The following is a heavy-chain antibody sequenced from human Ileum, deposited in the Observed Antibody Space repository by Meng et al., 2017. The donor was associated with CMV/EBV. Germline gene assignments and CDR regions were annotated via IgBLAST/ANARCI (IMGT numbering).Heavy chain of an antibody. CDR2: MNPNSGYT. CDR1: GYTFTSYD. D-gene: IGHD6-6*01. J-gene: IGHJ5*02. V-gene: IGHV1-8*01. CDR3: ARTSTSSYYNWFDP. Sequence: ASVKVSCKASGYTFTSYDINWVRQATGQGLEWMGWMNPNSGYTVYAQKFQGRVTMTRNTSISAAYMELSSLRSEDTAVYYCARTSTSSYYNWFDPWGQGTQVT.